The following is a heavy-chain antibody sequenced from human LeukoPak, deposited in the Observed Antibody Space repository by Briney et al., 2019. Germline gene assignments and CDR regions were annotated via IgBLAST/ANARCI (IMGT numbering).Heavy chain of an antibody. CDR3: ARKDIVVVVAATAPNWFDP. CDR2: INHSGST. V-gene: IGHV4-34*01. D-gene: IGHD2-15*01. J-gene: IGHJ5*02. Sequence: SETLSLTCAVYGGSFSGYYWSWIRQPPGKGLEWIGEINHSGSTNYNPSLKSRVTISVDTSKNQFPLKLSSVTAADTAVYYCARKDIVVVVAATAPNWFDPWGQGTLVTVSS. CDR1: GGSFSGYY.